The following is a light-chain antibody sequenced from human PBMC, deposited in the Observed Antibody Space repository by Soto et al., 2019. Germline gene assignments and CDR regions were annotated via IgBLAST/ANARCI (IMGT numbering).Light chain of an antibody. CDR2: GAS. CDR3: QQYGSSPGIT. CDR1: QSVSSSY. Sequence: EIVLTQSPGTLSLSPGVRATLSCRASQSVSSSYLAWYQQKPGQAPRLLIYGASGRATGIPDRFGGSGSGTDFTLTITGLEPEDFAVYYCQQYGSSPGITFGQGTRLEIK. V-gene: IGKV3-20*01. J-gene: IGKJ5*01.